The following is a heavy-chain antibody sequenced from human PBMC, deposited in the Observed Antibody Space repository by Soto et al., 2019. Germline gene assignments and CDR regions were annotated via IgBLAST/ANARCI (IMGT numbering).Heavy chain of an antibody. V-gene: IGHV3-48*02. D-gene: IGHD3-22*01. CDR3: ARDRYYDSSP. Sequence: PGGSLRLSCTASGFTFGDYAMSWFRQAPGKGLEWVGFISSSSSTIYYADSVKGRFTISRDNAKNSLYLQMNSLRDEDTAVYYCARDRYYDSSPWGQGTLVTVSS. CDR2: ISSSSSTI. J-gene: IGHJ5*02. CDR1: GFTFGDYA.